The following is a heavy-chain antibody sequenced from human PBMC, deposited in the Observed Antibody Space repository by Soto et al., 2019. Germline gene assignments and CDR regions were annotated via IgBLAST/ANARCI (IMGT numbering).Heavy chain of an antibody. CDR3: ARAGGTTVTGLWHFDS. Sequence: PGGSLRLSCEASGFTFNTYSMHWVRQPPGKVLEWLAAIWYDGTQKYYADSVKGRFIISRDNSKKTLYLEMNSLRAEDTAVYYCARAGGTTVTGLWHFDSWGQGTLVTVSS. D-gene: IGHD4-17*01. CDR1: GFTFNTYS. V-gene: IGHV3-33*01. J-gene: IGHJ4*02. CDR2: IWYDGTQK.